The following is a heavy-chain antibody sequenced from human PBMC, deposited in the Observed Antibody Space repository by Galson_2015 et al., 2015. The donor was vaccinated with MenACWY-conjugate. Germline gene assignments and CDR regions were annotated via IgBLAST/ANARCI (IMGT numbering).Heavy chain of an antibody. CDR3: ARSGVGYGERWLDP. D-gene: IGHD5-12*01. CDR2: ICSGSTT. J-gene: IGHJ5*02. V-gene: IGHV3-53*01. Sequence: SLRLSCAASGFTVSTSCMSWVRQAPGEGLEWVSIICSGSTTKYADSGKGRFTISGDNAKSTVYLQMNSLRVEDTAMYYCARSGVGYGERWLDPWGQGTLVTVSS. CDR1: GFTVSTSC.